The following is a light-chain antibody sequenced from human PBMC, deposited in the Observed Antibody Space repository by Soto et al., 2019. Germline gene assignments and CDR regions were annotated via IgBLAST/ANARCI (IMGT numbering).Light chain of an antibody. CDR3: QQYGNAPPLT. V-gene: IGKV3-20*01. CDR2: GAS. J-gene: IGKJ4*01. CDR1: QSVSSH. Sequence: EIVLTQSPGTLSLSPGERATLSCRASQSVSSHLAWYQQRPGQAPRLRIYGASSRATGIPDRFSGSGSGTDFTLTISRLEPEDFALYYCQQYGNAPPLTFGGGTKVEIK.